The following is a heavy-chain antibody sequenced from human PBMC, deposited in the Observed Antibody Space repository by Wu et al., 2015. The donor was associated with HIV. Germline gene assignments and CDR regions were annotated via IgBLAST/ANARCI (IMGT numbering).Heavy chain of an antibody. J-gene: IGHJ6*01. CDR1: GGTFSSYA. CDR3: AREGGDYCSGGSCQAGYYYGMDV. D-gene: IGHD2-15*01. V-gene: IGHV1-69*05. Sequence: QVQLVQSGAEVKKPGSSVKVSCKASGGTFSSYAISWVRQAPGQGLEWMGGIIPIFGTANYAQKFQGRVTITTDESTSTAYMELSSLRSEDTAVYYCAREGGDYCSGGSCQAGYYYGMDVWGPRGPRSPSPQ. CDR2: IIPIFGTA.